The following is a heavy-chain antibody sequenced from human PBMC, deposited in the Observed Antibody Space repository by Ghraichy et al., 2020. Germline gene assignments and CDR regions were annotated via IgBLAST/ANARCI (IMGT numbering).Heavy chain of an antibody. Sequence: SETLSLTCTVSGGSISSYYWSWIRQPPGKGLEWIGYIYYSGSTNYNPSLKSRVTISVDTSKNQFSLKLSSVTAADTAVYYCAKSKGRDDYLIDYWGQGTLVTVSS. D-gene: IGHD5-24*01. J-gene: IGHJ4*02. CDR3: AKSKGRDDYLIDY. V-gene: IGHV4-59*01. CDR1: GGSISSYY. CDR2: IYYSGST.